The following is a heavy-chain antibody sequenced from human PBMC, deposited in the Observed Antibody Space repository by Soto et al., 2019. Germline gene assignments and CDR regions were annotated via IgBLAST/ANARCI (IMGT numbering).Heavy chain of an antibody. CDR1: GGSISSYY. J-gene: IGHJ6*02. CDR2: IYYSGST. V-gene: IGHV4-59*01. CDR3: ARTYCDYDGSSGMDV. Sequence: QVQLQESGPGLVKPSETLSLTCTVSGGSISSYYWSWIRQPPGTGLEWIGYIYYSGSTNYNPSLKSRVTISVDTSKNQFSLKLSSVTAADTAVYYCARTYCDYDGSSGMDVWGQGTTVTVSS. D-gene: IGHD4-17*01.